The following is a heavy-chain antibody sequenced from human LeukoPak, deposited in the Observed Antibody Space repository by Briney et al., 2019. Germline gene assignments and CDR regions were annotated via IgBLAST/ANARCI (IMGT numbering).Heavy chain of an antibody. CDR3: ARVPRITMVRGVIRYGMDV. D-gene: IGHD3-10*01. J-gene: IGHJ6*02. CDR2: IYTDGST. CDR1: GGPMSSYY. V-gene: IGHV4-4*07. Sequence: SETLSLTCSVSGGPMSSYYWSWIRQPAGKGLEWIGRIYTDGSTNYNPSLKSRVTISVDKSKNQFSLKLSSVTAADTAVYYCARVPRITMVRGVIRYGMDVWGQGTTVTVSS.